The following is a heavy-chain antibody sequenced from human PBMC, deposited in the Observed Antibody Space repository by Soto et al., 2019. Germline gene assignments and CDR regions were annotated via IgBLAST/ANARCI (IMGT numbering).Heavy chain of an antibody. CDR3: AKDIRTTVTNYFDY. V-gene: IGHV3-30*18. D-gene: IGHD4-17*01. Sequence: GGSLRLSCAASGFTFSSYGMHWVRQAPGKGLEWVAVISYDGSNKYYADSVKGRFTISRDNSKNTLYLQMNSLRAEDTALYYCAKDIRTTVTNYFDYWGQGTLVTVSS. J-gene: IGHJ4*02. CDR1: GFTFSSYG. CDR2: ISYDGSNK.